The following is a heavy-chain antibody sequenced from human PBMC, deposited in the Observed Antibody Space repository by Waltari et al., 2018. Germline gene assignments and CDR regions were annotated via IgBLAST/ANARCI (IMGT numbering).Heavy chain of an antibody. CDR1: GGSFSGYY. V-gene: IGHV4-34*01. D-gene: IGHD3-10*01. Sequence: QVQLQQWGAGLLKPSETLSLTCAVYGGSFSGYYWSWIRQPPGKGLEWIGEINHSGSTNYNPSLKIRGTISVDTSKNQFSLKLSSVTAADTAVYYCARGPGSYYIWASGWFDPWGQGTLVTVSS. J-gene: IGHJ5*02. CDR2: INHSGST. CDR3: ARGPGSYYIWASGWFDP.